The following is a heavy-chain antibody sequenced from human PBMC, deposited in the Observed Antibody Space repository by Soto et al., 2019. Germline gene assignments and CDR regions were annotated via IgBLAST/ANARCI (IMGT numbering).Heavy chain of an antibody. CDR2: IYYNGNT. D-gene: IGHD3-10*01. Sequence: QVQVQESGPGLVKPSQTLSLKCSVSGGSIGSRDYYWSWIRQHPEKGLEWIGSIYYNGNTDYNPSLRGRPTMSLYPSMNEFSLKLTSVAAADTAVYYCARDKGGAALKGSGMDVWGRGTTVTVS. CDR3: ARDKGGAALKGSGMDV. CDR1: GGSIGSRDYY. J-gene: IGHJ6*02. V-gene: IGHV4-31*02.